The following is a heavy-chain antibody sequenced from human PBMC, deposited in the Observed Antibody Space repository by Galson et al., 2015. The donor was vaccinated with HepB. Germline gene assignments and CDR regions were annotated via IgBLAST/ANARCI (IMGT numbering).Heavy chain of an antibody. J-gene: IGHJ4*02. D-gene: IGHD4-23*01. CDR2: IIPLLGIA. V-gene: IGHV1-69*10. Sequence: SVKVSCKASGSTFSSYTFGWVGQAPGQGLEWMGGIIPLLGIAEYAQNFQGRVTITADKSTSTTYMEISSLRYDDTAIYYCTRGEWELAGIDYWGQGTLVTVSS. CDR3: TRGEWELAGIDY. CDR1: GSTFSSYT.